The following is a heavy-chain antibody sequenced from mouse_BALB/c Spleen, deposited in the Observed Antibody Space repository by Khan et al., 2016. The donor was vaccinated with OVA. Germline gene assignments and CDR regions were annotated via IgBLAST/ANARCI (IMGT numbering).Heavy chain of an antibody. V-gene: IGHV1-9*01. J-gene: IGHJ4*01. CDR1: GDTFSSYW. Sequence: QVQLKQSGAELMKPGASVKISCKATGDTFSSYWIEWVKERPGHGLEWIGEISPGSGSTNYNEKFKGKATFTAETSSNTAYMQLSSLTSEDSAVYYCASDSFAMDYWGQGTSVTVSS. CDR2: ISPGSGST. D-gene: IGHD2-12*01. CDR3: ASDSFAMDY.